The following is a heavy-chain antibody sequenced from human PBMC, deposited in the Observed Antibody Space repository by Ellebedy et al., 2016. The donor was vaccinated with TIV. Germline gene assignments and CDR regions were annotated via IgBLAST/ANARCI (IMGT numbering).Heavy chain of an antibody. V-gene: IGHV1-46*01. CDR1: GYTFTSYY. D-gene: IGHD6-6*01. CDR3: AREDLLSSSSSDHYGMDV. J-gene: IGHJ6*02. Sequence: AASVKVSCKASGYTFTSYYMHWVRQAPGQGLEWMGIIEPSGGTTIYAQKFQGRVTMTRDTSTITVYMELSSLRSEDTAVYYCAREDLLSSSSSDHYGMDVWGQGTTVTVSS. CDR2: IEPSGGTT.